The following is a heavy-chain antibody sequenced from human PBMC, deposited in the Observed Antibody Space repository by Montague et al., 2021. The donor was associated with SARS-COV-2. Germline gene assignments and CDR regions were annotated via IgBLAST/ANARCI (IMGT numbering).Heavy chain of an antibody. CDR3: AKDRAPLWFGEIPHHWFDP. CDR1: GFTFDDYA. J-gene: IGHJ5*02. V-gene: IGHV3-9*01. CDR2: ISWNSGSI. D-gene: IGHD3-10*01. Sequence: SLRLSCAASGFTFDDYAMHWVRQAPGKGLEWVSGISWNSGSIGYADSVKGRFTISRDNAKNSLYLQMNSLRAEDTALYYCAKDRAPLWFGEIPHHWFDPWGQGTLVTVSS.